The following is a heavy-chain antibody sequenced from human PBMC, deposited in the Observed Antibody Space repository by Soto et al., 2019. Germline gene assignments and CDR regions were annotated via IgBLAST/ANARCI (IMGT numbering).Heavy chain of an antibody. Sequence: ASVKVSCKASGYTFTKYIVHWVRQAPGQRLEWMGWINAGSGNTRYSQNLQGRVSFTRDTSASTAYMELSSLRFEGTAIYYCARDAELATIPLDFWGQGTLVTVSS. J-gene: IGHJ4*02. CDR1: GYTFTKYI. V-gene: IGHV1-3*01. D-gene: IGHD5-12*01. CDR2: INAGSGNT. CDR3: ARDAELATIPLDF.